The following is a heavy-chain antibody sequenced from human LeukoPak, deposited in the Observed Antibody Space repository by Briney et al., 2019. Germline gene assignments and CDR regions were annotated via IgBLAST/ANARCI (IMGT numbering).Heavy chain of an antibody. CDR3: ARDDSSGYYYAGLDY. J-gene: IGHJ4*02. CDR2: ISYDGSNK. Sequence: GGSLRLSCAASGFTFSSYAMHWVRQAPGKGLEWVAVISYDGSNKYYADSVKGRFTISRDNSKNTLYLQMNSLRAEDTAVYYCARDDSSGYYYAGLDYWGQGTLVTVSS. D-gene: IGHD3-22*01. V-gene: IGHV3-30-3*01. CDR1: GFTFSSYA.